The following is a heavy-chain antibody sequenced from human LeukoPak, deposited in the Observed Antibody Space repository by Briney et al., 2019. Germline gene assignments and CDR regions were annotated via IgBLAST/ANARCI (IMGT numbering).Heavy chain of an antibody. CDR1: GFTLSSHW. J-gene: IGHJ4*02. D-gene: IGHD3-22*01. CDR2: IKSKTDGGTT. V-gene: IGHV3-15*01. Sequence: GGSPRLSCAASGFTLSSHWMSWVRQAPGKGLEWVGRIKSKTDGGTTDYAAPVKGRFTISRDDSKNTLYLQMNSLTTEDTAVYYCTTSLSSGYYIDYWGQGTLVTVSS. CDR3: TTSLSSGYYIDY.